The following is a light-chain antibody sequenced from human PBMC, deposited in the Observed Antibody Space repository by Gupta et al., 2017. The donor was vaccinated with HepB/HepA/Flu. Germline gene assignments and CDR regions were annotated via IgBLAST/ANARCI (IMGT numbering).Light chain of an antibody. CDR3: QQSYSTLWT. Sequence: DIQMTQPPSSLSASVGDRVTITCRASQSISSYLNWYQQKPGKAPKLLIYAASSLQSGVPSRFSGSGSGTDFTLTISSLQPEDFGTYYCQQSYSTLWTFGQGTKVEI. V-gene: IGKV1-39*01. CDR1: QSISSY. J-gene: IGKJ1*01. CDR2: AAS.